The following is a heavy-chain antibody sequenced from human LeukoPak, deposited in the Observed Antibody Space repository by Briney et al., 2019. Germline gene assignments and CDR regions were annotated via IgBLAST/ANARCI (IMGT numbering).Heavy chain of an antibody. CDR1: GFTFSSYW. V-gene: IGHV3-48*01. CDR2: ISSSSSTI. Sequence: GGSLRLSCAASGFTFSSYWMSWVRQAPGKGLEWVSYISSSSSTIYYADSVKGRFTISRDNAKNSLYLQMNSLRAEDTAVYYCARVLFDTYDSSGYYYNYWGQGTLVTVSS. J-gene: IGHJ4*02. CDR3: ARVLFDTYDSSGYYYNY. D-gene: IGHD3-22*01.